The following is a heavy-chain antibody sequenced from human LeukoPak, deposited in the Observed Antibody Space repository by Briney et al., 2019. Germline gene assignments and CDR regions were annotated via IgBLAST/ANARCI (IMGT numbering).Heavy chain of an antibody. J-gene: IGHJ4*02. Sequence: GGSLRLSCAASGLTFSSYWMSWVRQAPGKGLEWVANIKQDGSEKHYVDSVKGRFTISRDNAKNSLYLQMNSLRAEDTAVYYCARSRVNGYNRGFDYWGQGTLVTVSS. CDR2: IKQDGSEK. CDR1: GLTFSSYW. CDR3: ARSRVNGYNRGFDY. V-gene: IGHV3-7*05. D-gene: IGHD5-24*01.